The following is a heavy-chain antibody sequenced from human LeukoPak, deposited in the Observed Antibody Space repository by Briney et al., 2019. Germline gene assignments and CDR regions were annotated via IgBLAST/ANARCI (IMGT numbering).Heavy chain of an antibody. J-gene: IGHJ4*02. V-gene: IGHV1-46*02. D-gene: IGHD3-3*01. CDR3: ARSIFTIFGVVPGAIDY. Sequence: ASVKVSCKTSGYSFNSHHVHWVRQAPGQGLEWMGINFFHDGTTSNTQKFPGRLTMTRDTSTSTVYMELSSLRSEDTAVYYCARSIFTIFGVVPGAIDYWGQGTLVTASS. CDR2: NFFHDGTT. CDR1: GYSFNSHH.